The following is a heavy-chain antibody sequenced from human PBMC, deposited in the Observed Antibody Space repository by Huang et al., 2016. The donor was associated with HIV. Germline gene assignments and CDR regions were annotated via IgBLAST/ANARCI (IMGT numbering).Heavy chain of an antibody. CDR1: GYIFTKYG. CDR3: ARDHWYPLQNWFYL. D-gene: IGHD1-1*01. Sequence: QVELVQSGAEVKRPGASVRVSCKAAGYIFTKYGINWVRQAPGQGLEWMGWISAYNGNTNYAEKFQGRVTLTRDTSATTAYMELRDVTSADTAVYYCARDHWYPLQNWFYLWGQGTLVTVSS. V-gene: IGHV1-18*01. J-gene: IGHJ5*01. CDR2: ISAYNGNT.